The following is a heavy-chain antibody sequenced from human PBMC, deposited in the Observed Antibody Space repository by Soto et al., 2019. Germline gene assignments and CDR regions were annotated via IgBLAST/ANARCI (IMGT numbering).Heavy chain of an antibody. CDR2: ISASGDST. D-gene: IGHD1-20*01. V-gene: IGHV3-23*01. Sequence: GGSLRLSCAASGFTFNNYAMSWVRQASGKGLEWVSGISASGDSTDHADSVKGRFIISRDSSKNTLYLQMNNLRAEDTALYYCVKGRTRGKAYKYFDYWGKGTQVTVSS. J-gene: IGHJ4*02. CDR1: GFTFNNYA. CDR3: VKGRTRGKAYKYFDY.